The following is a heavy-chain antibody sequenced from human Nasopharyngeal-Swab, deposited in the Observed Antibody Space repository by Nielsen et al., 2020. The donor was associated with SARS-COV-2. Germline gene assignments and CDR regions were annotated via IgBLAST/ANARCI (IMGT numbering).Heavy chain of an antibody. V-gene: IGHV3-30*02. Sequence: GGSLRLSCAASGFTFSIYDMHWVRQAPGKGLEWVALIRSDGSEKYYADSVKGRFTISRDNSKNTLYLQMNSLRAEDTAVYYCAKDFWKQSCFDYWGQGTLVTVSS. CDR3: AKDFWKQSCFDY. CDR2: IRSDGSEK. CDR1: GFTFSIYD. D-gene: IGHD1-1*01. J-gene: IGHJ4*02.